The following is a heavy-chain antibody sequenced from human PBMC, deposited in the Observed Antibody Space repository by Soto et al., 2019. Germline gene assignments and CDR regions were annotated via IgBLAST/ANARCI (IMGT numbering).Heavy chain of an antibody. CDR3: ARLPTGYPNWFDP. V-gene: IGHV4-39*01. CDR1: GASISTNHHN. J-gene: IGHJ5*02. Sequence: QVQLQGSGPGLVRPSETLSLTCTVSGASISTNHHNWAWVRQPPGKGLEWMGNIHYRGDTYFNPSLGSRLSMCVDTSKNQFSLKLTSVTAADTAVYYCARLPTGYPNWFDPWGQGTLVTVSS. D-gene: IGHD3-9*01. CDR2: IHYRGDT.